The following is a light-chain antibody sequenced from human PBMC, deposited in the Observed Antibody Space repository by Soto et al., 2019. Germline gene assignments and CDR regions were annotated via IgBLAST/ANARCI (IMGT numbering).Light chain of an antibody. J-gene: IGLJ3*02. V-gene: IGLV1-40*01. CDR3: QAYDNSLSCAWV. Sequence: QSVLTQPPSVSGAPGQGVTISCTGTRSNLGAGYDVPWYQQFPGAAPKLLIYANNKRPSGVLDRFSGSKSGTSASLAITGLQAEDEADYYCQAYDNSLSCAWVFGGGTQLTVL. CDR1: RSNLGAGYD. CDR2: ANN.